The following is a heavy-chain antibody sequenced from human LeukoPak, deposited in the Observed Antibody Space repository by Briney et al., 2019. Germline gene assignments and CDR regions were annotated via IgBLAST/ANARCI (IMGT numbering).Heavy chain of an antibody. CDR1: GYTFTTYA. J-gene: IGHJ4*02. Sequence: ASVKVSCTASGYTFTTYAMHWVRQAPGQGLEWMGWITPSGGTNYPQKFQGRVAITGDTSITTAYMDLSRLTSDDTAVYYCARDRYGDGFAHFDYWGQGALVTVSS. CDR2: ITPSGGT. CDR3: ARDRYGDGFAHFDY. V-gene: IGHV1-2*02. D-gene: IGHD5-24*01.